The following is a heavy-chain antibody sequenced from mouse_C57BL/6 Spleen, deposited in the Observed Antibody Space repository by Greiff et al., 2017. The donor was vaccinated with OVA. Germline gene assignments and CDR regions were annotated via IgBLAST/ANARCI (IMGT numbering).Heavy chain of an antibody. CDR3: ARREESNYGAWFAY. CDR2: FYPGCGSI. J-gene: IGHJ3*01. V-gene: IGHV1-62-2*01. D-gene: IGHD1-1*01. CDR1: GYTFTEYT. Sequence: QVQLQQSGAELVKPGASVKLSCTASGYTFTEYTIHLVKQRSGPGLGLIWRFYPGCGSIKYNEKFMDKATLTADNTSSTVDMELSTLTSEDAAVYYCARREESNYGAWFAYWGQGTLVTVSA.